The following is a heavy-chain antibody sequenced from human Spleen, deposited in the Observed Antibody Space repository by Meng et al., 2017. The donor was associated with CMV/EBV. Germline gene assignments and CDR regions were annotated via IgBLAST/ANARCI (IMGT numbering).Heavy chain of an antibody. Sequence: SGGSVNSGGYYWTWIRQSPGKGLEWIGYISYSGYTNYRPSLKTRVTISLDTPKNQFSLRLTSVSAADTAVYYCAQGGYLGNFGHFASWGQGTLVTVSS. D-gene: IGHD1-7*01. CDR3: AQGGYLGNFGHFAS. CDR2: ISYSGYT. CDR1: GGSVNSGGYY. V-gene: IGHV4-61*08. J-gene: IGHJ4*02.